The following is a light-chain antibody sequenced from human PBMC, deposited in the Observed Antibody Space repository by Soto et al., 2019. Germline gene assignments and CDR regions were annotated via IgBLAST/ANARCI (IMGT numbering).Light chain of an antibody. V-gene: IGKV3-11*01. J-gene: IGKJ5*01. CDR3: QQYSNWPIT. Sequence: EIVLTQSPATLSLSPWERATLSCRASQSVSSYLAWYQQKPGQAPRLLIYDASNSATGIPARFSGSGSGTDFTLTFSSLEPEDFAVYYRQQYSNWPITFGQGTRLEIK. CDR1: QSVSSY. CDR2: DAS.